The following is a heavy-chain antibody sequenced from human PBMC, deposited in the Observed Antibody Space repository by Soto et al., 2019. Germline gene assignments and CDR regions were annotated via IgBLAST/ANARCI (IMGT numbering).Heavy chain of an antibody. CDR1: GFSFSHYA. CDR3: ARAGYCSGGRCYSPYYYYYGMDV. Sequence: PGGSLRLSCGASGFSFSHYAMHWVRQAPGKGLECVAVISYDGNIKRYADSVKGRFTISRDNSENTLYLQMNSLSPEDTAVYYCARAGYCSGGRCYSPYYYYYGMDVWGQGTTVTVSS. J-gene: IGHJ6*02. V-gene: IGHV3-30-3*01. D-gene: IGHD2-15*01. CDR2: ISYDGNIK.